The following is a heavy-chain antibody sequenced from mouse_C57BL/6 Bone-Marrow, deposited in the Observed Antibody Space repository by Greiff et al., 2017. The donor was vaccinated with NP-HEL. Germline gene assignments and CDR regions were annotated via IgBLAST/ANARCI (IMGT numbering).Heavy chain of an antibody. V-gene: IGHV5-6*01. D-gene: IGHD2-1*01. Sequence: EVQLVESGGDLVKPGGSLKLSCAASGFTFSSYGMPWVRQTPDKRLEWVATISSGGSYTYYPDSLKGRFTISGDNAKNTLYLQMSSLKSEDTAMYYCARHSLYGTDFAYWGQGTLVTVSA. J-gene: IGHJ3*01. CDR2: ISSGGSYT. CDR1: GFTFSSYG. CDR3: ARHSLYGTDFAY.